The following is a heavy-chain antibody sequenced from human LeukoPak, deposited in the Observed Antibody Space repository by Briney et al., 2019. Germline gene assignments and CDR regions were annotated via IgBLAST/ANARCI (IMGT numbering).Heavy chain of an antibody. CDR2: ISSSSSYI. V-gene: IGHV3-21*01. J-gene: IGHJ4*02. Sequence: GGSVRLSCAASGFTFSSYSMNWVRQAPGKGLEWVSSISSSSSYIYYADSVKGRFTISRDNAKNSLYLQMNSLRAEDTAVYYCASDIIAAAGADYWGQGTLVTVSS. CDR3: ASDIIAAAGADY. CDR1: GFTFSSYS. D-gene: IGHD6-13*01.